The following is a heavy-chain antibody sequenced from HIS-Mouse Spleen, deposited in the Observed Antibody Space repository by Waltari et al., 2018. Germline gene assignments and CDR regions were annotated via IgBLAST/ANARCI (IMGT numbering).Heavy chain of an antibody. Sequence: EVQLVESGGGLVKPGGSRRLTWAAAVFPFSSYSLTLVRQAPGKGLECVSSISSSSSYIYYADSVKGRFTISRDNAKNSLYLQMNSLRAEDTAVYYCARGGSYSDLDYWGQGTLVTVSS. CDR3: ARGGSYSDLDY. CDR2: ISSSSSYI. CDR1: VFPFSSYS. V-gene: IGHV3-21*01. D-gene: IGHD1-26*01. J-gene: IGHJ4*02.